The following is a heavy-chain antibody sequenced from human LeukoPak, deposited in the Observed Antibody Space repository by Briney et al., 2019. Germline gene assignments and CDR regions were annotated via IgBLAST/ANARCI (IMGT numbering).Heavy chain of an antibody. Sequence: GRSLRLSCAASGFTFSSYGMHWVRQAPGKGLEWVAVISYDGSNKYYADSVKGRFTISRDNSKNTLYLQMNSLRAEDTAVYYCAKESSGYYPTDYWGQGTLVTVSS. CDR2: ISYDGSNK. V-gene: IGHV3-30*18. CDR1: GFTFSSYG. D-gene: IGHD3-22*01. CDR3: AKESSGYYPTDY. J-gene: IGHJ4*02.